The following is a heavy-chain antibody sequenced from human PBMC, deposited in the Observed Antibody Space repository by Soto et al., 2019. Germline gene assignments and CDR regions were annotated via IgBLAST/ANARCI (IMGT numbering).Heavy chain of an antibody. Sequence: ASVKVSCKTSGDNFKKNVFTWVRQAPGQGLEWMGGTIPALGKTHYIEKFQGRVTITVDDATRTVYMEVRDLTSEDTAVYYCARGPFRPSAMDVWGQGTTVTVSS. CDR3: ARGPFRPSAMDV. D-gene: IGHD3-10*01. J-gene: IGHJ6*02. CDR1: GDNFKKNV. V-gene: IGHV1-69*10. CDR2: TIPALGKT.